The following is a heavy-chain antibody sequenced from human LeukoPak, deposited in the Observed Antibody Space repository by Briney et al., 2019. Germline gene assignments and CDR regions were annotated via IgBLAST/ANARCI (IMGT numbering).Heavy chain of an antibody. CDR1: GGSVSNSLYY. V-gene: IGHV4-61*01. CDR2: IYYNGDT. J-gene: IGHJ4*02. Sequence: SETLSLTCTVSGGSVSNSLYYWSWIRQPPGKGLEWIGYIYYNGDTNYNPSLKSRVIISIDTSSNQFSLRLNSMTAADTAVDYCARVLRAASWRSYDYWGQGSLVTVSS. D-gene: IGHD5-18*01. CDR3: ARVLRAASWRSYDY.